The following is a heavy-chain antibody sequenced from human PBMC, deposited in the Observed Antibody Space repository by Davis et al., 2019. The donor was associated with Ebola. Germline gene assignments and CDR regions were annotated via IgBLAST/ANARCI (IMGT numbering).Heavy chain of an antibody. J-gene: IGHJ4*02. CDR2: ISAYNGNT. D-gene: IGHD2-8*02. CDR3: ARDPIKHCTGGVCQGGVDY. V-gene: IGHV1-18*01. CDR1: GYTFTRYG. Sequence: ASVTVSFKASGYTFTRYGSSWVRQAPGQGLEWMGWISAYNGNTNYAHKLQGRVTMTTDTSTSTAYMELRSLRSDDTAVYYCARDPIKHCTGGVCQGGVDYWGQGTLVTVSS.